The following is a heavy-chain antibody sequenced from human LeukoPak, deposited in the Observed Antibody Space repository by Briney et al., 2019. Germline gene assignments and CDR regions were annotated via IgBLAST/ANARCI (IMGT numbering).Heavy chain of an antibody. J-gene: IGHJ4*02. CDR2: IHYSGTT. CDR1: GGSISSYY. Sequence: PSETLSLTCTVSGGSISSYYWNWIRQPPGKGLEWIGYIHYSGTTNYNPSLKSRVTISVDTSKNQFSLKLSSVTAADTAVYYCARVTIFGVSPYYFDYWGQGTLVTVSS. CDR3: ARVTIFGVSPYYFDY. D-gene: IGHD3-3*01. V-gene: IGHV4-59*01.